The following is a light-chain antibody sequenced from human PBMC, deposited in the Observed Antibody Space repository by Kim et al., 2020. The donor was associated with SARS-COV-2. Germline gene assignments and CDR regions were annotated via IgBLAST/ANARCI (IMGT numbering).Light chain of an antibody. CDR1: SGNVATNY. V-gene: IGLV6-57*03. Sequence: GKTVTIACTRSSGNVATNYEHWYQQRPASAPTIVIYDDNRRPSGVPSRFSGSIDRSSNSASRTISGLQTEDEADYYCQYYISSGWVFGGGTKLTVL. CDR2: DDN. CDR3: QYYISSGWV. J-gene: IGLJ3*02.